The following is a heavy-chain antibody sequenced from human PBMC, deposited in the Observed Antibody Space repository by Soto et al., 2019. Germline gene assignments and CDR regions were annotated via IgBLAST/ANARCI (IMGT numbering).Heavy chain of an antibody. CDR1: GYTFPTYA. J-gene: IGHJ4*02. D-gene: IGHD6-19*01. CDR2: INAGNGNT. CDR3: ARGLAPYYFDY. V-gene: IGHV1-3*01. Sequence: KVSCKASGYTFPTYAIHWVRQAPGQRLEWMGWINAGNGNTKYSQKFQGRVTITRDTSASTAYMELSSLRSEDTAVYYCARGLAPYYFDYWGQGTLVTVPQ.